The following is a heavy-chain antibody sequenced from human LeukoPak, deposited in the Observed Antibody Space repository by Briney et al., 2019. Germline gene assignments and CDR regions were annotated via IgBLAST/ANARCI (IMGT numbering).Heavy chain of an antibody. CDR2: IYYSGST. J-gene: IGHJ6*02. Sequence: SETLSLTCTVSGGSISSSSYYWGWIRQPPGKGLEWIGSIYYSGSTYYNPSLKSRVAISVDTSKNQFSLKLSSVTAADTAVYYCATRFGATNYYYYYGMDVWGQGTTVTVSS. CDR1: GGSISSSSYY. CDR3: ATRFGATNYYYYYGMDV. D-gene: IGHD3-16*01. V-gene: IGHV4-39*01.